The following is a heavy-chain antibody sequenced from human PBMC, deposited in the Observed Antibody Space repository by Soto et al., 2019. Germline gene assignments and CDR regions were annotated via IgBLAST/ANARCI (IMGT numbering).Heavy chain of an antibody. CDR3: ARENGLAAAGIWPDH. CDR1: GSTFSDYA. D-gene: IGHD6-13*01. CDR2: ISYDGSNK. V-gene: IGHV3-30*04. J-gene: IGHJ5*02. Sequence: GSLRLSCAAPGSTFSDYALHWVRQAPGKGLEWVAVISYDGSNKYYADSVKGRFTISRANSKNTMYLQINSLRGEDTAVYFCARENGLAAAGIWPDHWGQGTLVTVSS.